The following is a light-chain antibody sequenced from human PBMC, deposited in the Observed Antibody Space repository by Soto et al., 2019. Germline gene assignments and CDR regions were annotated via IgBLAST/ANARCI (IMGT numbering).Light chain of an antibody. CDR2: GAS. Sequence: EIVLTQSPGTLPLSPGERATLSCRASQSVSSSFLAWYQQKPGQAPRLLIYGASSRATGIPDRFSGSGSGTDFTLTISRLEPEDFAVYYCQQCGSSSWTFGQGTKVDIK. CDR1: QSVSSSF. CDR3: QQCGSSSWT. J-gene: IGKJ1*01. V-gene: IGKV3-20*01.